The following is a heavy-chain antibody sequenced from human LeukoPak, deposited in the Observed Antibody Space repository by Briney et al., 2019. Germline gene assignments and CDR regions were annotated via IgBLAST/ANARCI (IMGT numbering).Heavy chain of an antibody. J-gene: IGHJ6*02. Sequence: PGGSLRLSCAASGFTFSIYWMTWVRQAPGKGLEWVANIKQDGSEKYYVDSVKGRFTISRDNAKNSLYLQMNSLRAEDTALYYCAKDMWLLGYCSGGSCLPYYGMDVWGQGTTVTVSS. V-gene: IGHV3-7*03. D-gene: IGHD2-15*01. CDR1: GFTFSIYW. CDR3: AKDMWLLGYCSGGSCLPYYGMDV. CDR2: IKQDGSEK.